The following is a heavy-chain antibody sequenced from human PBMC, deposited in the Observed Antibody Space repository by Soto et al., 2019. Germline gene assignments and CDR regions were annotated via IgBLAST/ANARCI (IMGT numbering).Heavy chain of an antibody. J-gene: IGHJ3*02. CDR3: ARRLPNLVATDDAFDI. CDR2: IYYSGST. V-gene: IGHV4-39*01. CDR1: GGSISSSSYY. D-gene: IGHD5-12*01. Sequence: SETLSLTCTVSGGSISSSSYYWGWIRQPPGKGLEWIGSIYYSGSTYYNPSLKSRVTISADTSKNQFSLKLSSVTAADTAVYYCARRLPNLVATDDAFDIWGQGTMVTVSS.